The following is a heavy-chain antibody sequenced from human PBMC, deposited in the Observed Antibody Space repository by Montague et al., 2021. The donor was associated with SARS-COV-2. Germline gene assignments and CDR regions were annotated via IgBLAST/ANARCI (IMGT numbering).Heavy chain of an antibody. J-gene: IGHJ4*02. Sequence: SLRLSCAASGFTFNNYWMHWVRQAPGKGLVWVSRINNDKSRRNYSDSVKGLFTVSRDNAKNTVYLEMNSLRAEDTAVYHCVRDLGWAEDYWGQGTLVTVSS. V-gene: IGHV3-74*01. CDR3: VRDLGWAEDY. CDR2: INNDKSRR. CDR1: GFTFNNYW. D-gene: IGHD1-26*01.